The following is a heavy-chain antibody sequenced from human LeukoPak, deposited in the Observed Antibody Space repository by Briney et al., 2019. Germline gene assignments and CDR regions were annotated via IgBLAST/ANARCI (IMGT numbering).Heavy chain of an antibody. CDR1: GYTFTGYY. J-gene: IGHJ6*03. Sequence: SVKVSCKASGYTFTGYYMHWVRQAPGQGLEWMGRIIPILGIANYAQKFQGRVTITADKSTSTAYMELSSLRSEDTAVYYCARDGYSSSSGDYYYYYMDVWGKGTTVTVSS. V-gene: IGHV1-69*04. CDR2: IIPILGIA. CDR3: ARDGYSSSSGDYYYYYMDV. D-gene: IGHD6-6*01.